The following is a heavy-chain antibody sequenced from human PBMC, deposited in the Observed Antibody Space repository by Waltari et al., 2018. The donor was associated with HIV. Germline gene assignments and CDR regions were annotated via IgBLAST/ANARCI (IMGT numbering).Heavy chain of an antibody. V-gene: IGHV4-59*01. CDR2: IYYSGST. CDR3: ARQTAMVTSYWDY. J-gene: IGHJ4*02. Sequence: QVHLQESGPGLVKPSETLSLTCTVSGGSISSYYWSWIRQPPGKGLEWIGYIYYSGSTTYNPSLKSRVTISVDTSKNQFSLKLSSVTAADTAVYYCARQTAMVTSYWDYWGQGTLVIVSS. CDR1: GGSISSYY. D-gene: IGHD5-18*01.